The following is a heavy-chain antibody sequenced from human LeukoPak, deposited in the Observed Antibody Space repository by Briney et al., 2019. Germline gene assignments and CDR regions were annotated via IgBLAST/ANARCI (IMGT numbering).Heavy chain of an antibody. CDR1: GFTFSSYS. Sequence: GGSLRLSCVASGFTFSSYSMNWVRQAPGKGLEWVSSISSSSSYIYYADSVKGRFTISRDNAKNSLYLQMNSLRAEDTAVYYCARDPHDYRLGYWGQGTLATVSS. D-gene: IGHD4-11*01. CDR3: ARDPHDYRLGY. V-gene: IGHV3-21*01. J-gene: IGHJ4*02. CDR2: ISSSSSYI.